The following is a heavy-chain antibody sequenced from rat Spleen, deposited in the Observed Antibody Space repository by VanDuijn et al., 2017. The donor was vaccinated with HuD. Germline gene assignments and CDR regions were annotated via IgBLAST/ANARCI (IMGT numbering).Heavy chain of an antibody. CDR1: GFSLTSYN. J-gene: IGHJ2*01. Sequence: QVQLKESGPGLVQPSQTLSLTCTVAGFSLTSYNIHWVRQPPGKGLEWMGVIWTAGGTAYNSALKSRLSISRDTSKSQVFLKMNSLQTEDTAIYYCTREGGGYSYWGQGVMVTVSS. CDR3: TREGGGYSY. V-gene: IGHV2-41*01. CDR2: IWTAGGT. D-gene: IGHD1-11*01.